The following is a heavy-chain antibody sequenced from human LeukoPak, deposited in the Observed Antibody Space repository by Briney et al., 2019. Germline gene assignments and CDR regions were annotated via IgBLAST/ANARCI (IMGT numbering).Heavy chain of an antibody. CDR3: AKGGYSYGVFDY. V-gene: IGHV3-23*01. CDR1: GLTFSSHW. CDR2: ISGSGGST. Sequence: GGSLRLSCAASGLTFSSHWMHWVRQAPGKGLEWVSAISGSGGSTYYADSVKGRFTISRDNSKNTLYLQMNSLRAEDTAVYYCAKGGYSYGVFDYWGQGTLVTVSS. J-gene: IGHJ4*02. D-gene: IGHD5-18*01.